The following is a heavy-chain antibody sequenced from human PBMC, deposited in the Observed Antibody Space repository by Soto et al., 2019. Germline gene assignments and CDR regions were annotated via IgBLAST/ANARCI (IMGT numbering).Heavy chain of an antibody. CDR1: GFTFSSYW. D-gene: IGHD2-21*02. CDR2: INSDGSST. CDR3: ARVATAYNYDY. Sequence: GGSLRLSCAASGFTFSSYWMHWVRQVPGEGLVWVSRINSDGSSTEYAASVKGRFTISRDDSKNSLYPQMNSLKTEDTAFYYCARVATAYNYDYWGQGTLVTVSS. J-gene: IGHJ4*02. V-gene: IGHV3-74*01.